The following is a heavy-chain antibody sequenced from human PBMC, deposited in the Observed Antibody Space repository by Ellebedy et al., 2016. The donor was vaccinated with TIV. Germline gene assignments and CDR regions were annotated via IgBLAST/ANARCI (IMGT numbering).Heavy chain of an antibody. Sequence: GESLKISXAASGFTFSSYAMHWVRQAPGKGLEWVAVISYDGSNKYYADSVKGRFTISRDNSKNTLYLQMNSLRAEDTAVYYCARDHRGAGPGGFSYYYYYGMDVWGQGTTVTVSS. CDR3: ARDHRGAGPGGFSYYYYYGMDV. J-gene: IGHJ6*02. D-gene: IGHD1-26*01. CDR1: GFTFSSYA. CDR2: ISYDGSNK. V-gene: IGHV3-30*04.